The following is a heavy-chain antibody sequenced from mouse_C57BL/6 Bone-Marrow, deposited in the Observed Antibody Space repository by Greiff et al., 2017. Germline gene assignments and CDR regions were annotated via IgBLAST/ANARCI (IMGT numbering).Heavy chain of an antibody. J-gene: IGHJ3*01. CDR1: GFTFSDYG. V-gene: IGHV5-17*01. CDR2: ISSGSSTI. Sequence: DVMLVESGGGLVKPGGSLKLSCAASGFTFSDYGMHWVRQGPEKGLEWVAYISSGSSTIYYADTVKGRFTISRGNATNTLFLQMTSLRSEDTAMYYCARGRRGFAYWGQGTLVTVSA. CDR3: ARGRRGFAY.